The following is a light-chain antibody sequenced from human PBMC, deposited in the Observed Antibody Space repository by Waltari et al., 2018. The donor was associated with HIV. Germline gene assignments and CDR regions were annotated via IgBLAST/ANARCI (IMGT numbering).Light chain of an antibody. CDR2: WRD. Sequence: QSVLTQPPSASGTPGQRVSIYCSGSSSNIGSNYVYWYQQLPGTAPNLLMYWRDGRPSGVPDRFSGSKSGTSAALASSGLRSEDEAEDYCAAWDDRLSAWVFGGGTKLTVL. CDR3: AAWDDRLSAWV. CDR1: SSNIGSNY. V-gene: IGLV1-47*01. J-gene: IGLJ3*02.